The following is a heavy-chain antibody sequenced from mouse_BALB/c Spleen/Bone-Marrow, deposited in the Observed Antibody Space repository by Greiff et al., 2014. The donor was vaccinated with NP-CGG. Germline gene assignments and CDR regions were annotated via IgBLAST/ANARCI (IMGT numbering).Heavy chain of an antibody. D-gene: IGHD3-1*01. CDR1: GYTCPSYV. CDR3: ARPSQLGLPYSSDY. CDR2: INPYNDGT. Sequence: VQLQQPGPELVKPGASVEMSCKASGYTCPSYVMHWVKQKPGQGLEWIGYINPYNDGTKYNEKFKGKATLTSDKSSSTAYMELSSLTSEDSAVYYCARPSQLGLPYSSDYWRQPSTLPVPS. J-gene: IGHJ2*01. V-gene: IGHV1-14*01.